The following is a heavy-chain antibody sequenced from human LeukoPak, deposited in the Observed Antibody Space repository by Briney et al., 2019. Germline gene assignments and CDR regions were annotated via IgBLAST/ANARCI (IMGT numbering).Heavy chain of an antibody. CDR1: GFTFSSYS. D-gene: IGHD3-3*01. CDR2: MSSVSGSI. Sequence: PGGSLRLSCAASGFTFSSYSMNWVRQAPGKGLEWVSCMSSVSGSIWHGDSVKGRFTISRDNAKNSLYLQMNSLRAEDTAVYYCARGSIFGPVDVWGKGTTVTVSS. CDR3: ARGSIFGPVDV. J-gene: IGHJ6*04. V-gene: IGHV3-21*01.